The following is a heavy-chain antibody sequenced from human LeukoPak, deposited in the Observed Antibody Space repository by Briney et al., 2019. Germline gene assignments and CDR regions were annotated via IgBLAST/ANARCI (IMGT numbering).Heavy chain of an antibody. CDR2: ISGSADFI. CDR1: GFTINTYS. CDR3: ARGKDSGGAFDY. Sequence: GTLTLSCAASGFTINTYSLNWFLQAPGKGLEGGSYISGSADFIYYTDSVKGRFTISRDNAKNSLYLQMDSLRVEDTAVYYCARGKDSGGAFDYWGQGTLVTVSS. V-gene: IGHV3-48*01. J-gene: IGHJ4*02. D-gene: IGHD2-15*01.